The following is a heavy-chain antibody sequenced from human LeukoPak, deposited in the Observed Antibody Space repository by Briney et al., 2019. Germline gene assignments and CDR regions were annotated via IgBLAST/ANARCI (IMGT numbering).Heavy chain of an antibody. D-gene: IGHD3-10*01. V-gene: IGHV4-38-2*02. CDR2: IYHSGST. CDR3: ASRGWGDFDY. J-gene: IGHJ4*02. Sequence: PSETLTLTCTVSGYSLSSGYYWGWIRQPPGKGLEWIGSIYHSGSTYYNPSLKSRVTISVDTSKNQFSLKLSSVTAADTAVYYCASRGWGDFDYWGQGTLVTVSS. CDR1: GYSLSSGYY.